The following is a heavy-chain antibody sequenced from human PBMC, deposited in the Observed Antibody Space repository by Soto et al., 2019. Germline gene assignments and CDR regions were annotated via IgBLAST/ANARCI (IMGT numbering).Heavy chain of an antibody. CDR1: GYTFTGYY. Sequence: ASVKVSCKASGYTFTGYYMHWVRQAPGQGLEWMGWINPNSGGTNYAQKFQGWVTMTRDTSISTAYMELSRLRSDDTAVYYCARGGGCSSTSCYAGYYYMDVWGKGTTVTVSS. CDR3: ARGGGCSSTSCYAGYYYMDV. V-gene: IGHV1-2*04. CDR2: INPNSGGT. D-gene: IGHD2-2*01. J-gene: IGHJ6*03.